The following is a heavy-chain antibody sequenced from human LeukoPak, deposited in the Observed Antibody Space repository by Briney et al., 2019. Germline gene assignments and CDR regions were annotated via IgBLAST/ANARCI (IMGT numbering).Heavy chain of an antibody. CDR3: ARHYCNGGKCCWHFDV. J-gene: IGHJ2*01. V-gene: IGHV4-34*01. CDR2: INHSGST. D-gene: IGHD2-8*02. Sequence: PSETLSLTCDVNGGSLSGYYRSWVRQPPGKGLEWIGEINHSGSTKYNPSLKSRLIISVDTSKNQFSLNLRSVTAADTAVYFCARHYCNGGKCCWHFDVWGRGTLVTVSS. CDR1: GGSLSGYY.